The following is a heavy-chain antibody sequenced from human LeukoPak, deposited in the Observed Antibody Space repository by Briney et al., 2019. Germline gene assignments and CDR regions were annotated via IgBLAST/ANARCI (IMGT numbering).Heavy chain of an antibody. CDR2: IIPIFGTA. CDR3: ARESARRSLYFDY. J-gene: IGHJ4*02. Sequence: SVKVSCKASGGTFSSYAISWVRQAPGQGLEWMGGIIPIFGTANYAQKFQGRVTITADKSTSTAYMELSSLRSEDTAVYYCARESARRSLYFDYWGQGTLVTVSS. V-gene: IGHV1-69*06. CDR1: GGTFSSYA.